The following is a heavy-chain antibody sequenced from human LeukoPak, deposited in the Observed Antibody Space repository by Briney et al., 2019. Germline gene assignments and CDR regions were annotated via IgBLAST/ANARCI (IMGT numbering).Heavy chain of an antibody. J-gene: IGHJ4*02. Sequence: SETLSLTCTVSGGSISSYYWSWIRQPPGKGLEWIGYVYYSGSTYYNPSLKSRVTISVDTSKNQFSLKLSSVTAADTAVYYCARVLGFGELLSGFDYWGQGTLVTVSS. CDR2: VYYSGST. D-gene: IGHD3-10*01. CDR1: GGSISSYY. V-gene: IGHV4-59*08. CDR3: ARVLGFGELLSGFDY.